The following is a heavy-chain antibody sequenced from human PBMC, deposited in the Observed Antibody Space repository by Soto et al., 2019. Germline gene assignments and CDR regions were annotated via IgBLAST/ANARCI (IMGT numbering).Heavy chain of an antibody. CDR1: GGSISSYY. CDR3: ARHHSSGWYDWFDP. D-gene: IGHD6-19*01. J-gene: IGHJ5*02. CDR2: IYYSGST. V-gene: IGHV4-59*08. Sequence: SETLSLTCTVSGGSISSYYWSWIRQPPGKGLEWIGYIYYSGSTNYNPSLKSRVTISVDTSKNQFSLKLSSVTAADTAVYYCARHHSSGWYDWFDPWGQGTLVTAPQ.